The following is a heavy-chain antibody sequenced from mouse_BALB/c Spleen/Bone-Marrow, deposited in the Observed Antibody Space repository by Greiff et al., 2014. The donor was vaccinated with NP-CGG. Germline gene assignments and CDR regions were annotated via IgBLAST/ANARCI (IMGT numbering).Heavy chain of an antibody. Sequence: QVQLQQSGAELAKPGASVKMSCKASGYTFTSYWMHWVKQRPGQGLEWIGYINPSAGYTEYNQKFKDKATLAADKSSSTAYMQLSSLTSEDSAVYYCARNRIYYDYDLAYWGQGTLVTVSA. D-gene: IGHD2-4*01. CDR3: ARNRIYYDYDLAY. J-gene: IGHJ3*01. CDR2: INPSAGYT. CDR1: GYTFTSYW. V-gene: IGHV1-7*01.